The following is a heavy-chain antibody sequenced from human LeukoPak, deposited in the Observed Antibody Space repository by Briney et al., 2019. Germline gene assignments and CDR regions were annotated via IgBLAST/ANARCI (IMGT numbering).Heavy chain of an antibody. CDR2: ISYDGSNK. Sequence: GGSLRLSCAASGVTLSSYGVHWVRQAPGKGLEWVAVISYDGSNKDYAASVKGRFTISRDNSKNTLYLQMNSLRAEDTAVYYCAKDQNTVTSGYWGQGTLVTVSS. J-gene: IGHJ4*02. CDR1: GVTLSSYG. D-gene: IGHD4-11*01. V-gene: IGHV3-30*18. CDR3: AKDQNTVTSGY.